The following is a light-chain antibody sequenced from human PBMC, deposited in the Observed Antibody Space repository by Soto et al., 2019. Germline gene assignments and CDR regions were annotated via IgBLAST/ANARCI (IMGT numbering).Light chain of an antibody. CDR3: LQINSYPYT. CDR1: QGITTY. J-gene: IGKJ2*01. V-gene: IGKV1-9*01. Sequence: IPLTQSPSSLPASVGDRVTITCRASQGITTYLAWYQQKPGKAPKLLIYAASALQSGVPSRFSGSGSGTDFTLTSSSLQPEDFATYYCLQINSYPYTFGQGTKLEIK. CDR2: AAS.